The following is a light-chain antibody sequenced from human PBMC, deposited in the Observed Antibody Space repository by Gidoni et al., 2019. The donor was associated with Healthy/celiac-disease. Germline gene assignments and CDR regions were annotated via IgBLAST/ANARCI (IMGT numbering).Light chain of an antibody. J-gene: IGLJ2*01. Sequence: QSALTQPPSASGSPGQSVTSSCTGTSSDVGGYNYVSWYQQPPGKAPKLMIYEVSKRPSGVPDRFSGSKSGNTASLTVSGLQAEDEADYYCSSYAGSNNFVFGGGTKLTVL. V-gene: IGLV2-8*01. CDR2: EVS. CDR1: SSDVGGYNY. CDR3: SSYAGSNNFV.